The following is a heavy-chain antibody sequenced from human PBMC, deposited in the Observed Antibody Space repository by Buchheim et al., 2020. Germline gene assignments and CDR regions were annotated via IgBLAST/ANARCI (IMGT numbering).Heavy chain of an antibody. V-gene: IGHV3-23*01. J-gene: IGHJ6*02. Sequence: EVQLLESGGGLVQPGGSLRLSCAASGFTFSSYAMSWVRQAPGKGLEWVSAISGSGGRTYYADSVKGRFTISRANSKNTLYLQMNSLRAEDTAVYYCAKDLRRITIFGVVRGGMDVWGQGTT. CDR1: GFTFSSYA. D-gene: IGHD3-3*01. CDR3: AKDLRRITIFGVVRGGMDV. CDR2: ISGSGGRT.